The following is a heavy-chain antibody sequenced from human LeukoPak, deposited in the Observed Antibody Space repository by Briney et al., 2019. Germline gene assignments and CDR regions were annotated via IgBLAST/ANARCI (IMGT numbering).Heavy chain of an antibody. CDR1: GGSISGNY. CDR2: LYYSGST. D-gene: IGHD2-2*01. CDR3: AREIVVAPAASVWFDP. Sequence: SETLSLTCTVSGGSISGNYWSWIRQPPGKGLEWIGYLYYSGSTNYNPSLKSRVTISVNTSKNQFSLKLSSVTAADTAVYYCAREIVVAPAASVWFDPWGQGTLVTVSS. J-gene: IGHJ5*02. V-gene: IGHV4-59*01.